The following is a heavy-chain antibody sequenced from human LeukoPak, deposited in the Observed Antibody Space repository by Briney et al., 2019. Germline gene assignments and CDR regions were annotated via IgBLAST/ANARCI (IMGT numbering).Heavy chain of an antibody. J-gene: IGHJ6*03. CDR3: AKDGNERGAETDYMDV. Sequence: ASVKVSCKASGYTFTGYYMHWVRQAPGQGLEWMGWINPNSGGTNYAQKFQGRVTMTRDTSISTAYMELSRLRSDDTAVYYCAKDGNERGAETDYMDVWGKGTTATVSS. V-gene: IGHV1-2*02. CDR1: GYTFTGYY. D-gene: IGHD1-1*01. CDR2: INPNSGGT.